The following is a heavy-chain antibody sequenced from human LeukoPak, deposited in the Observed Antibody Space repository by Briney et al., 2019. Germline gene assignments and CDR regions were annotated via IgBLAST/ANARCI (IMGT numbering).Heavy chain of an antibody. CDR2: ISGSGSST. CDR1: GFTFSNYA. V-gene: IGHV3-23*01. Sequence: GGSLRLPCAASGFTFSNYAMSWVHQAPGKGLEWVSTISGSGSSTYYADSVRGRFTISRDNSKKTLYLQMNRLRADDTALYYCAKTQTYCSGTSCFPPFYYYGMDVWGQGTTVTVSS. D-gene: IGHD2-2*01. CDR3: AKTQTYCSGTSCFPPFYYYGMDV. J-gene: IGHJ6*02.